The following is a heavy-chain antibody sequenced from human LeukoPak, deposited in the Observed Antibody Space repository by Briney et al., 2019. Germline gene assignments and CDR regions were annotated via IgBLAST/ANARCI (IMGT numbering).Heavy chain of an antibody. CDR1: GFTFSSYA. D-gene: IGHD3-22*01. CDR2: ISGSGGST. J-gene: IGHJ4*02. V-gene: IGHV3-23*01. Sequence: GGSLRLSCAASGFTFSSYAMSWVRQAPGQGLEWVSAISGSGGSTYYADSVKGRFTISRDNSKNTLYLQMNSLRAEDTAVYYCAKAHYDSSGYYYAFDYWGQGTLVTVSS. CDR3: AKAHYDSSGYYYAFDY.